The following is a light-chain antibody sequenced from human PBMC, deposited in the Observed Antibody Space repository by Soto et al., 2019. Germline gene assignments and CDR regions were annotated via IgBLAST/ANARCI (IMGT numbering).Light chain of an antibody. J-gene: IGLJ1*01. CDR3: CSYAGSFTYV. CDR1: SSDVGAYDY. Sequence: QSVLTQPRSVSGSPGQSVTISCTGTSSDVGAYDYVSWFQQHPGKAPKLIIYGVNQRPSGVPDRFSGSKSGNTASLTISGLQTDDEADYYCCSYAGSFTYVFGAGTKVTVL. V-gene: IGLV2-11*01. CDR2: GVN.